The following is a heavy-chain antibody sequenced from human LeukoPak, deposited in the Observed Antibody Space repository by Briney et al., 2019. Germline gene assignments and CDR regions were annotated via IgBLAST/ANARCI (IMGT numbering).Heavy chain of an antibody. Sequence: GGSLRLSCAASGFTFSTYWMHWVRQAPGKGLVWVSRIHSDGRSTSCADSVNGRFTISRDNAKNTLYLQMNSLRAEDTAVYYCARDRPGNTAIDYWGQGTLVTVSS. CDR1: GFTFSTYW. V-gene: IGHV3-74*01. CDR3: ARDRPGNTAIDY. J-gene: IGHJ4*02. CDR2: IHSDGRST. D-gene: IGHD5-18*01.